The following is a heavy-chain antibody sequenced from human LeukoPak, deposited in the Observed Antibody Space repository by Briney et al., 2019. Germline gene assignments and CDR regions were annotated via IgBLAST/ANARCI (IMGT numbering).Heavy chain of an antibody. D-gene: IGHD3-10*01. J-gene: IGHJ3*02. V-gene: IGHV5-51*01. CDR3: ARPVLLSQDAFDI. Sequence: GESLKISCKGSGYSFTSYWIGWVRQMPGKGLEWMGIIYPGDSDTRYSPSFQGQVTISADKSISTAYLQWSSLKASDTAMYYCARPVLLSQDAFDIWGQGTMVTVSS. CDR2: IYPGDSDT. CDR1: GYSFTSYW.